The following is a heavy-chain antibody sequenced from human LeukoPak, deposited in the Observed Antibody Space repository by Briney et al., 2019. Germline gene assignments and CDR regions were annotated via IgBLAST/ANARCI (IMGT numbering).Heavy chain of an antibody. D-gene: IGHD1-26*01. CDR2: ISGSGGST. CDR3: GKVSLGFLVGANGY. V-gene: IGHV3-23*01. Sequence: GGSLRLSCAASGFTFSSYAMSWVRQAPGKGTEWVSAISGSGGSTYYADSVKGRFTISRDNSKNTLYLQMNSLRAEDTAVYYCGKVSLGFLVGANGYWGQGPWSPSPQ. CDR1: GFTFSSYA. J-gene: IGHJ4*02.